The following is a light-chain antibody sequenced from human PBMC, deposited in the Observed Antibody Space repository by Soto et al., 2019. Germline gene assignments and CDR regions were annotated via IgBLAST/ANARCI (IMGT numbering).Light chain of an antibody. J-gene: IGLJ1*01. CDR2: RSD. Sequence: QSALTQPPSASGTPGQRVTISCSGSSSNIRSNTVNWYQQLPGTAPILLMYRSDQRPSGVPPRFSGSKSGTPASLPISGLQSAAEADYFCAGWDDSRNGRGFGTGSKVSFL. CDR3: AGWDDSRNGRG. CDR1: SSNIRSNT. V-gene: IGLV1-44*01.